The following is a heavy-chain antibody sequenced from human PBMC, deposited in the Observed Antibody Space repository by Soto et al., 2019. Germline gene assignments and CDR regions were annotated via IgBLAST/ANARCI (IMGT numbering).Heavy chain of an antibody. D-gene: IGHD3-3*01. CDR3: AKSRGAYDSWSGRKENDD. Sequence: PMRHSYTSSGFPFRPYSNSCVSPPPVKWLDWVSDISGSGGSTYYADSLKGRFTISRDNSKNTLYLQMNSLRAEDTAVYYCAKSRGAYDSWSGRKENDDWGQGTMVTISS. V-gene: IGHV3-23*01. CDR1: GFPFRPYS. J-gene: IGHJ4*02. CDR2: ISGSGGST.